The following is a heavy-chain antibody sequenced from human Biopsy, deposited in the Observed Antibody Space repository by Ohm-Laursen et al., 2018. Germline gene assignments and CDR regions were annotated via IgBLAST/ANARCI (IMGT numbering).Heavy chain of an antibody. Sequence: ASVKVSCKASGYSFTSYYMHWVRQAPGQGLEWMGMINPNGSTTSYPQIYQGRVTMTRDTSKSTVYMELSSLRSADTAVYFCARNTGWYGDLYYFDYWGQGTLVTVSS. V-gene: IGHV1-46*01. CDR1: GYSFTSYY. CDR3: ARNTGWYGDLYYFDY. D-gene: IGHD6-19*01. J-gene: IGHJ4*02. CDR2: INPNGSTT.